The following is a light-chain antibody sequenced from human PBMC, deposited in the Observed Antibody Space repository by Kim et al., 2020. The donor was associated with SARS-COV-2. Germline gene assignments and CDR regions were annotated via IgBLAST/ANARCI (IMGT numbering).Light chain of an antibody. CDR1: S. CDR2: SDN. V-gene: IGLV3-21*04. CDR3: QVWDRISDHVI. Sequence: SAHWYQQKPGQAPVLVISSDNDRPSGIPGRFSGSNSGNTATLTISGVEAGDGADYYCQVWDRISDHVIFGGGTQLTVL. J-gene: IGLJ2*01.